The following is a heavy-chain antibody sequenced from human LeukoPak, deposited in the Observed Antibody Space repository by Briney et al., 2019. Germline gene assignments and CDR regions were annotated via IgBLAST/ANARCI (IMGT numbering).Heavy chain of an antibody. J-gene: IGHJ3*02. D-gene: IGHD2-2*01. V-gene: IGHV3-48*03. CDR3: ARGGYCSSSVCYSLNAFDI. Sequence: GGSLRLSCAASGFTFSSYEMNLVRQAPGKGLEWVSYISSSGTPIYYADSVKGRFTISRDNAKNSLYLQMNSLRAEDTAVYYCARGGYCSSSVCYSLNAFDIWGQGTMFTVSS. CDR2: ISSSGTPI. CDR1: GFTFSSYE.